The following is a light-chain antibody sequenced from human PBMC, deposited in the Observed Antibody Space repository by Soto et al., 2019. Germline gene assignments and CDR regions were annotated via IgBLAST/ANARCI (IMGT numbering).Light chain of an antibody. V-gene: IGLV2-11*01. J-gene: IGLJ1*01. CDR3: CSYVGSYSYV. Sequence: QSALTQPRSVCGSPGQSVTVSCIGTSSDVGDYNSVSWYQQHPGKAPKLMIYDVSKRPSGVPDRFSGSKSGNTASLTISGLQAEDEADYYCCSYVGSYSYVFGIGTKLTVL. CDR1: SSDVGDYNS. CDR2: DVS.